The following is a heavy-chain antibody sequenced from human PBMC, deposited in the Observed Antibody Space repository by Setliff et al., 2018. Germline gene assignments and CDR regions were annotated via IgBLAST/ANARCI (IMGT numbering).Heavy chain of an antibody. D-gene: IGHD2-8*01. CDR3: GTNSDSMHYIDF. V-gene: IGHV3-66*01. CDR2: TYRDGST. J-gene: IGHJ4*02. Sequence: GGSLRLSCAASGSTVNTNYMTWVRQAPGKGLEWVSITYRDGSTYYAESVKGRFTLSRDSTKNTLSLQMNSLRVEDTAFYYCGTNSDSMHYIDFWGQGTLVTVSS. CDR1: GSTVNTNY.